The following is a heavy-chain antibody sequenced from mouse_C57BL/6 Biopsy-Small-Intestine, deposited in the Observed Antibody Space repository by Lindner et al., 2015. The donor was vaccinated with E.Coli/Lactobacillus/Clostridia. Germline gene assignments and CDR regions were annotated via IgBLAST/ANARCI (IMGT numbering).Heavy chain of an antibody. Sequence: VQLQESGPGLVAPSQSLSITCTVSGFSLADYSICWVRQPPGKGLEWLGVIWTGGGTNYNSALKSRLSISKDNSKSQVFLKMNSLQTDDTATYYCARRVDYLDYWGQGTTLTVSS. V-gene: IGHV2-9-1*01. CDR3: ARRVDYLDY. CDR1: GFSLADYS. D-gene: IGHD1-1*02. CDR2: IWTGGGT. J-gene: IGHJ2*01.